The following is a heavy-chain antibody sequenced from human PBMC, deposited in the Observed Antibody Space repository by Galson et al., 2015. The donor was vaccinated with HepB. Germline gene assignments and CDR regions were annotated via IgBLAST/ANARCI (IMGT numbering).Heavy chain of an antibody. CDR1: GGSISSGGYY. D-gene: IGHD2-2*02. V-gene: IGHV4-31*03. J-gene: IGHJ6*03. Sequence: SLTCTVSGGSISSGGYYWTWIRQPPGKGLEWIGYIYYSGSTYYNPSLKSRVTISVDTSKNQFSLKLSSVTAADTAVYYCARVVAVPAAIDYYCYMDVWGKGTTVTVSS. CDR3: ARVVAVPAAIDYYCYMDV. CDR2: IYYSGST.